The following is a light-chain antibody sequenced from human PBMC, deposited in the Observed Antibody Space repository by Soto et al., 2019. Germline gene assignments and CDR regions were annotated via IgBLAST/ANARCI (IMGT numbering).Light chain of an antibody. V-gene: IGKV2-28*01. CDR2: LGS. J-gene: IGKJ3*01. Sequence: DIVMTQSPLSLPVTPGEPASISCRSSESLLHVSGYNYLDWDLQKPGQSPQLLIYLGSYRASGVPDRFSGSGSGTDFTLEISRVEAEDVGIYYCMQGLHSLQYTFGPGTRVDVK. CDR3: MQGLHSLQYT. CDR1: ESLLHVSGYNY.